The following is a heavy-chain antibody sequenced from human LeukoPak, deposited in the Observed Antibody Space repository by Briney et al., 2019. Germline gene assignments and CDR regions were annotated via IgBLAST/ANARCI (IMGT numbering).Heavy chain of an antibody. CDR1: GYTFTSYG. Sequence: ASVKVSCKASGYTFTSYGISWVRQAPGQGLEWMGWISAYNGNTNYAQKLQGRVTMTTDTSTSTAYMELRSLRSDDTAVYYCARDLGSSWYVSYYYYGMDVWGQGTTVTVSS. CDR3: ARDLGSSWYVSYYYYGMDV. J-gene: IGHJ6*02. CDR2: ISAYNGNT. D-gene: IGHD6-13*01. V-gene: IGHV1-18*01.